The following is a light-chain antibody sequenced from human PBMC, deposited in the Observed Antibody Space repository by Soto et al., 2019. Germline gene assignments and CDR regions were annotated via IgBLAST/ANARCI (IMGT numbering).Light chain of an antibody. CDR2: GAS. J-gene: IGKJ2*01. CDR1: QSVNSRF. V-gene: IGKV3-20*01. CDR3: QQYGSSPPMYT. Sequence: EIVLTQSPGTLSLSPGERATLSCRASQSVNSRFFAWYQQKPGQAPRLLMYGASTRATGITDRFSGSGSGADFTLTISRLEPEDFAVYYCQQYGSSPPMYTFGQGTKLEIK.